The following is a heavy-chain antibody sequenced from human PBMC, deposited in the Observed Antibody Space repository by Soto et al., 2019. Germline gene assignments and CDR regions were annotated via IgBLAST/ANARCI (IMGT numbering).Heavy chain of an antibody. Sequence: PSETLSLTCAVSGGSISSGGYSWSWIRQPPGKGLEWIGYIYHSGSTYYNPSLKSRVTISVDRSKNQFSLKLSSVTAADTAVYYCARARGDYGGNKHRGQVYYFDYWGQGTPVTVSS. CDR3: ARARGDYGGNKHRGQVYYFDY. D-gene: IGHD4-17*01. V-gene: IGHV4-30-2*01. J-gene: IGHJ4*02. CDR1: GGSISSGGYS. CDR2: IYHSGST.